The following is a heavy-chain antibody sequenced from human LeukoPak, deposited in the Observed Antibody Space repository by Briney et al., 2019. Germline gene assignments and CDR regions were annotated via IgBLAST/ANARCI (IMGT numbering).Heavy chain of an antibody. CDR3: ARAGPGSGWYFDY. CDR2: ISPYNGNT. D-gene: IGHD6-19*01. CDR1: GYDFTSVG. J-gene: IGHJ4*02. Sequence: ASVRVSCKASGYDFTSVGITWVRRAPGQGLEWMGWISPYNGNTRYAQKFQGRVAMTTDTSTTTAYMELRGLRFNDTAVYYCARAGPGSGWYFDYWGQGTLVTVSS. V-gene: IGHV1-18*01.